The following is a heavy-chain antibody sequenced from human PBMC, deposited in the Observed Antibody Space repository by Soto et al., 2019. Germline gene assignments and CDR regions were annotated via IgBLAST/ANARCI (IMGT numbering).Heavy chain of an antibody. CDR1: GYTFTGYY. D-gene: IGHD2-21*01. CDR2: INPNSGGT. V-gene: IGHV1-2*04. J-gene: IGHJ6*02. CDR3: ARDQPAFPRHYGMDV. Sequence: QVQLVQSGAEVKKPGASVKVSCKASGYTFTGYYMHWVRQAPGQGLEWMGWINPNSGGTNYAQKFQGWVTMTRDTSISTAYMELSRLRSDDTAVYYCARDQPAFPRHYGMDVWGQGTTVTVSS.